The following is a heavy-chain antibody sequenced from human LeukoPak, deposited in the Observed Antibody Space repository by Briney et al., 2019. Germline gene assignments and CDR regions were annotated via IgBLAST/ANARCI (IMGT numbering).Heavy chain of an antibody. J-gene: IGHJ3*02. Sequence: GASVKVSCKASGYTFTSCGISWVRQAPGQGLEWMGWISAYNGNTNYAQKLQGRVTMTTDTSTSTAYMELRSLRSDDTAVYYCARDQGAGSSGWYDAAFDIWGQGTMVTVSS. CDR1: GYTFTSCG. CDR3: ARDQGAGSSGWYDAAFDI. CDR2: ISAYNGNT. V-gene: IGHV1-18*01. D-gene: IGHD6-19*01.